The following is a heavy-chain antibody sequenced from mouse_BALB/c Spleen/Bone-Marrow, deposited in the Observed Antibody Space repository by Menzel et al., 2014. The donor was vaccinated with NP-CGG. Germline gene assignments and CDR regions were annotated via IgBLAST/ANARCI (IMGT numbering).Heavy chain of an antibody. Sequence: EVKVEESGADLVKSGGSLKLSCAASGFTFSSYGISWVRQTPDKRLEWFATITSGGRYTYYPDSVKGRFTISRDNAKNTLYLQMSSLKSEDTAMYYCARRGGEKDYFDYWGQGTTLTVSS. J-gene: IGHJ2*01. V-gene: IGHV5-6*02. CDR2: ITSGGRYT. CDR1: GFTFSSYG. CDR3: ARRGGEKDYFDY.